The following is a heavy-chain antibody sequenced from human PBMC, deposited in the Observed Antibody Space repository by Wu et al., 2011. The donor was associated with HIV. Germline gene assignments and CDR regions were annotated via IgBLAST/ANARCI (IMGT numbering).Heavy chain of an antibody. D-gene: IGHD2-2*01. J-gene: IGHJ4*02. Sequence: VHLVQSGAAVRKPGASVRISCKAYGYTFTDNFIHWVRQAPGQGLEWMGWINPNSGGTNYVQNFQGRVTMTREKSISTAYMELSSLRSDDTAVYYCARESSTSFNYWGQGTLVTVSS. CDR3: ARESSTSFNY. CDR2: INPNSGGT. CDR1: GYTFTDNF. V-gene: IGHV1-2*02.